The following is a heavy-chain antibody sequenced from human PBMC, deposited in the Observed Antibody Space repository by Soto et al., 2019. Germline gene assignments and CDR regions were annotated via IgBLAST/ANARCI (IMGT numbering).Heavy chain of an antibody. CDR2: VNHSGST. Sequence: QVQLQQWGAGLLKPSETLSLTCGVYGGSFSGYYWSWIRQPPGKGLEWIGEVNHSGSTNYNPSLKGRVTISVDTSKNQFALKLSSVTAADTALYYCARKDLPYYGAGSPYGMDVWGQGTTVTVSS. J-gene: IGHJ6*02. V-gene: IGHV4-34*01. CDR1: GGSFSGYY. D-gene: IGHD3-10*01. CDR3: ARKDLPYYGAGSPYGMDV.